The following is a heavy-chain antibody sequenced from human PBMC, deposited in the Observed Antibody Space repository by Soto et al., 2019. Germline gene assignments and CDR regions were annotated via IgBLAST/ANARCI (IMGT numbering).Heavy chain of an antibody. D-gene: IGHD1-26*01. J-gene: IGHJ3*02. CDR2: ISYDGSNK. Sequence: QVQLVESGGGVVQPGRSLRLSCAASGFTFSSYGMHWVRQAPGKGLEWVAVISYDGSNKYYADSVKGRFTISRDNSKNTLYLQMNSLRAEDTAVYYCAKDGTEEAFDIWGQWTMVTVSS. CDR1: GFTFSSYG. CDR3: AKDGTEEAFDI. V-gene: IGHV3-30*18.